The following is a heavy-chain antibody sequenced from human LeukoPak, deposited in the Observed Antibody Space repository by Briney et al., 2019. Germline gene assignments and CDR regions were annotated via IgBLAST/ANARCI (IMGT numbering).Heavy chain of an antibody. CDR3: ARVPPIHPPSKGPSWFDP. Sequence: PSETLSLTCTVSGGSISSGDYYWSWIRQPPGKGLEWIGYIYHSGSTYYNPSLKSRVTISVDTSKNQFSLKLSSVTAADTAVYYCARVPPIHPPSKGPSWFDPWGQGTLVTVSS. V-gene: IGHV4-30-4*08. J-gene: IGHJ5*02. CDR2: IYHSGST. D-gene: IGHD4-11*01. CDR1: GGSISSGDYY.